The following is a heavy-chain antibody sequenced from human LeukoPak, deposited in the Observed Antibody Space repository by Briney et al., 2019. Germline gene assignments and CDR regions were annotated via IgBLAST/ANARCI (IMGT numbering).Heavy chain of an antibody. CDR1: GGSISSYY. V-gene: IGHV4-59*01. J-gene: IGHJ4*02. CDR2: IYYSGST. D-gene: IGHD3-3*01. CDR3: ARGSWYYDFWSGYPAFDY. Sequence: SETLSLTCTVSGGSISSYYWSWIRQPPGKGLEWIGYIYYSGSTNYNPSPKSRVTISVDTSKNQFSLKLSSVTAADTAVYYCARGSWYYDFWSGYPAFDYWGQGTLVTVSS.